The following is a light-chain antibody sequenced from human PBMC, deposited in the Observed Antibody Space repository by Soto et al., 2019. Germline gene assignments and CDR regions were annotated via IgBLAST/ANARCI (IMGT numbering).Light chain of an antibody. CDR3: QHTTDFT. Sequence: DIPMSQSPSTLAASVGDKVTMTCRSSSKWLAWYQKKPGKAPKLLIYDVSNLERGVPPRFSGSTSGAESTLTITGLQPDDLGTYYCQHTTDFTFGQRTKVDIK. J-gene: IGKJ2*01. V-gene: IGKV1-5*01. CDR1: SSSKW. CDR2: DVS.